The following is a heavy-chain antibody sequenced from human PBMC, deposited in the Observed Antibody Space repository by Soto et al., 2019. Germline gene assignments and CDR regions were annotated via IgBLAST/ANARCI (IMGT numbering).Heavy chain of an antibody. CDR3: ARLRGTTIDY. V-gene: IGHV4-59*01. D-gene: IGHD4-4*01. CDR2: IYYSGST. J-gene: IGHJ4*02. CDR1: GGSIRSYY. Sequence: QVQLQESGPGLVKPSETLSLTCTVSGGSIRSYYWSWIRQPPGKGLEWIGYIYYSGSTNYNPSLKSRVTISVDTSKNQFSLKLSSVTAADTAVYYCARLRGTTIDYWGQGTLVTVSS.